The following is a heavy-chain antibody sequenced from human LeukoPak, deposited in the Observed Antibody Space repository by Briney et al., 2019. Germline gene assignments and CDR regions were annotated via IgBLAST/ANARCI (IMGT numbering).Heavy chain of an antibody. CDR2: ISSSGSTI. CDR3: ARDDGGGSGSYYNQSYNWFDP. D-gene: IGHD3-10*01. CDR1: GFTFSDYY. Sequence: PGGSLRLSCAASGFTFSDYYMSWIRQAPGKGLEWVSYISSSGSTIYYADSVKGRFTISRDNAKNSLYLQMNSLRAEDTAVYYCARDDGGGSGSYYNQSYNWFDPWGQGTLVTVSS. V-gene: IGHV3-11*01. J-gene: IGHJ5*02.